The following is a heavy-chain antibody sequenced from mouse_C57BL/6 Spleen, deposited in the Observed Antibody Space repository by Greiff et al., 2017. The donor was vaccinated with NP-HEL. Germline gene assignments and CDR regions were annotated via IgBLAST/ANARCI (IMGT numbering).Heavy chain of an antibody. CDR1: GFTFSSYA. Sequence: EVQGVDSGGGLVKPGGSLKLSCAASGFTFSSYAMSWVRQTPEKRLEWVATISDGGSYTYYPDNVKGRFTISRDNAKNNLYLQMSHLKSEDTAMYYCARGGLLGWFAYWGQGTLVTVSA. CDR2: ISDGGSYT. D-gene: IGHD1-1*01. CDR3: ARGGLLGWFAY. J-gene: IGHJ3*01. V-gene: IGHV5-4*01.